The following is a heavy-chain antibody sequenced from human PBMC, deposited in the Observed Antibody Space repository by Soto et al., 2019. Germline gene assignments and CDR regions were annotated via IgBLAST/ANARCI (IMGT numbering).Heavy chain of an antibody. D-gene: IGHD6-6*01. Sequence: SVKVSCKASGFTFSSSAVQWVRQARGQRLEWIGWIVVGSGNTNYAQKFLERVTITRDMSTSTAYMELSSLRSEDTAVYYCAALSIAARYHYYGMDVWGQGTTVTVS. CDR3: AALSIAARYHYYGMDV. V-gene: IGHV1-58*01. J-gene: IGHJ6*02. CDR2: IVVGSGNT. CDR1: GFTFSSSA.